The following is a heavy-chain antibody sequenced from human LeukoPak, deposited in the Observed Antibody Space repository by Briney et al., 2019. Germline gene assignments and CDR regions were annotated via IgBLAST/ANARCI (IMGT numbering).Heavy chain of an antibody. CDR3: GRESTVTTRTYIWFVR. V-gene: IGHV3-30*04. J-gene: IGHJ5*02. D-gene: IGHD4-17*01. Sequence: GMSLRLSCTASGFTFSNYAMHWVRQAPGKGPEWVGVTSYDGSNENYADSVKGRFTISRDNSTNTLSLQMNSLTPEDTAVYYCGRESTVTTRTYIWFVRWGKGTLVTVSS. CDR1: GFTFSNYA. CDR2: TSYDGSNE.